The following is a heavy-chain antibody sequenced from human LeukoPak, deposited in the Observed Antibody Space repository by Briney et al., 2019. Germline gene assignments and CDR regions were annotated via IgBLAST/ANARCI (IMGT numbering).Heavy chain of an antibody. D-gene: IGHD3-3*01. Sequence: ASVKVSCKASGGTFSSYAISWVRQAPGQGLEWMGRIIPILGIANYAQKFQGRVTITAGKSTSTAHMELSSLRSEDTAVYYCARDTIFGVVALFDPWGQGTLVTVSS. CDR1: GGTFSSYA. J-gene: IGHJ5*02. CDR2: IIPILGIA. V-gene: IGHV1-69*04. CDR3: ARDTIFGVVALFDP.